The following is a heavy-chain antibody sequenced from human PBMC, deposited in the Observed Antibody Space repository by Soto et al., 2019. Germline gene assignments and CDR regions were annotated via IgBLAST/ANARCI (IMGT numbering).Heavy chain of an antibody. D-gene: IGHD3-10*01. CDR1: GGSISSGGYY. CDR2: IYYSGST. V-gene: IGHV4-31*03. CDR3: ARCITMVRGVIRWFDP. J-gene: IGHJ5*02. Sequence: QVQLQESGPGLVKPSQTLSLTCTVSGGSISSGGYYWSWIRQHPGKGLEWIGYIYYSGSTYYNPSLKSRVTISVDTSKNQFSLKLSSVTAADTAVYYCARCITMVRGVIRWFDPWGQVTLVTVSS.